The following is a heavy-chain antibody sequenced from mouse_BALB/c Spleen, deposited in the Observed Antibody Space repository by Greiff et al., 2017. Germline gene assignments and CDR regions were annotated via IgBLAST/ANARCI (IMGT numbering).Heavy chain of an antibody. CDR2: ISYSGST. J-gene: IGHJ4*01. CDR3: ARGGYASDY. CDR1: GYSITSDYA. V-gene: IGHV3-2*02. Sequence: VQLKESGPGLVKPSQSLSLTCTVTGYSITSDYAWNWIRQFPGNILEWMGYISYSGSTSYNPSLKSRITITRDTSKNQFFLQLNSVTTEDTATYYCARGGYASDYWGQGTSVTVSS.